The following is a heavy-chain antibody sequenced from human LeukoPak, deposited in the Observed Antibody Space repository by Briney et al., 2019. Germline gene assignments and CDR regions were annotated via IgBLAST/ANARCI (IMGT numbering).Heavy chain of an antibody. CDR1: GYTFTSYG. J-gene: IGHJ4*02. D-gene: IGHD3-22*01. V-gene: IGHV1-18*01. Sequence: GASVKVSCKASGYTFTSYGISWVRQAPGQGLEWMGWISAYNGNTNYAQKLQGRVTMTTDTSTSTAYTELRSLRSEDTAVYYCAIEPRHYYDSSGYPGWGQGTLVTVSS. CDR2: ISAYNGNT. CDR3: AIEPRHYYDSSGYPG.